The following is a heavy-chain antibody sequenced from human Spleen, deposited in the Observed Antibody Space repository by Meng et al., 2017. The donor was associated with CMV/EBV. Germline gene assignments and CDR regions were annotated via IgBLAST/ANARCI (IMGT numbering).Heavy chain of an antibody. CDR3: ARIERRRILKYCGSDCSTTDY. Sequence: QVQLQESGPGLVKPSGTLSLTCAVSGGSISSSNLWTWVHQVPGKGLEWIGEIYQSGSTNYNPSLKSRVTISVDKFKNQFSLKLGSVTAADTAVYYCARIERRRILKYCGSDCSTTDYWGQGTLVTVSS. D-gene: IGHD2-21*02. J-gene: IGHJ4*02. V-gene: IGHV4-4*02. CDR2: IYQSGST. CDR1: GGSISSSNL.